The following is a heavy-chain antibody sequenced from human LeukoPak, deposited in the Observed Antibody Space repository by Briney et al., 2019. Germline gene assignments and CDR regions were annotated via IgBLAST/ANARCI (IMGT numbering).Heavy chain of an antibody. CDR3: ARARYYYGSGSPREYYFDY. V-gene: IGHV4-59*08. D-gene: IGHD3-10*01. Sequence: SETLSLTCTVSGGSISSYYWSWIRQPPGKGLEWIGYIYYSGSTNYNPSLKSRVTISVDTSKNQFSLKLSSVTAADTAVYYCARARYYYGSGSPREYYFDYWGQGTLVTASS. CDR1: GGSISSYY. CDR2: IYYSGST. J-gene: IGHJ4*02.